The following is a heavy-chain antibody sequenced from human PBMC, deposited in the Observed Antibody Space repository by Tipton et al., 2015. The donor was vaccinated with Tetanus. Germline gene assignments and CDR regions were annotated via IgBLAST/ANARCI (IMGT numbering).Heavy chain of an antibody. CDR2: IYYSGST. D-gene: IGHD6-6*01. J-gene: IGHJ5*02. CDR1: GASFSSGDYF. V-gene: IGHV4-31*03. Sequence: TLSLTCTVSGASFSSGDYFWNWIRHHPGKGLEWIGYIYYSGSTYYNPSLKSRVAISVDTSKNQFFLKVNSVTAADTAVYYCARDQGGGRVVRLNWFDPWGQGTLVTVSS. CDR3: ARDQGGGRVVRLNWFDP.